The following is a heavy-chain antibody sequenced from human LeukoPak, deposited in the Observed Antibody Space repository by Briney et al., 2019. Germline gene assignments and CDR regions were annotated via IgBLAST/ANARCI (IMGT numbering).Heavy chain of an antibody. Sequence: GGSLRLSCAASGFTFGTYAMHWVRQAPGKGLEYVSAISCNGRITYYADSVKGRFTISRDNSKNILYLQMGSLRTEDTAVYYCARVSGWYWFDYWGQGTLVTVSS. CDR2: ISCNGRIT. D-gene: IGHD6-19*01. CDR1: GFTFGTYA. CDR3: ARVSGWYWFDY. J-gene: IGHJ4*02. V-gene: IGHV3-64*02.